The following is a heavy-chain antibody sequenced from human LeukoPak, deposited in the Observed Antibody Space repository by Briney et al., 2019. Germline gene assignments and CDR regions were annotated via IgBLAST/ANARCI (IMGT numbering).Heavy chain of an antibody. J-gene: IGHJ4*02. Sequence: SETLSLTCAVYGGSFSGYYWSWIRQPPGKGLEWIGEINHSGSTNYNPSLKSRVTISLDTSKNRFSLRLTSVSAADTAVYYCATLAYGDYGAFDSWGQGTLVTVSS. V-gene: IGHV4-34*01. CDR3: ATLAYGDYGAFDS. CDR2: INHSGST. D-gene: IGHD4-17*01. CDR1: GGSFSGYY.